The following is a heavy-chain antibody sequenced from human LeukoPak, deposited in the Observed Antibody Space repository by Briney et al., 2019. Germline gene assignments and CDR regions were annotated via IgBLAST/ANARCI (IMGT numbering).Heavy chain of an antibody. CDR1: GGSFSGYY. D-gene: IGHD6-19*01. Sequence: ASETLSLTCAVYGGSFSGYYWSWIRQPPGKGLEWIGEINHSGSTNYNPSLKSRVTISVDTSKNQFSLKLSSVTAADTAVYYCARGGIAVAGTRFRYFQHWGQGTLVTVSS. CDR3: ARGGIAVAGTRFRYFQH. V-gene: IGHV4-34*01. CDR2: INHSGST. J-gene: IGHJ1*01.